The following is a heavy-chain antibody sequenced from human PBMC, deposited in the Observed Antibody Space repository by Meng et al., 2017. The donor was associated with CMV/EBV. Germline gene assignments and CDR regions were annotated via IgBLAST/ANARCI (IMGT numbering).Heavy chain of an antibody. CDR1: GFTFSSYS. J-gene: IGHJ4*02. CDR3: AREAGHFYPDY. CDR2: IRSSSTYI. Sequence: CAALGFTFSSYSMNWGRQAPGKGLEWVSSIRSSSTYIHYADSVKGRFTISRDNAKNSLYLQMNSLRTEDTAVYYCAREAGHFYPDYWGQGTLVTVSS. V-gene: IGHV3-21*06. D-gene: IGHD2/OR15-2a*01.